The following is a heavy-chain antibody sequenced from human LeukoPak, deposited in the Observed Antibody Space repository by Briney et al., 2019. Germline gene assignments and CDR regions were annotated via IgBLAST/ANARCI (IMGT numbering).Heavy chain of an antibody. CDR3: ARGTPSGTYLY. V-gene: IGHV1-18*01. J-gene: IGHJ4*02. CDR2: ISAYNGNT. CDR1: GYTFTIYG. Sequence: ASVRVSCTASGYTFTIYGISWVRQAPGQGLEWMGWISAYNGNTNYAQKFQGRVTMTTDTSTSTAYMELRSLRSDDTAVYYCARGTPSGTYLYWGQGTLVTVSS. D-gene: IGHD1-26*01.